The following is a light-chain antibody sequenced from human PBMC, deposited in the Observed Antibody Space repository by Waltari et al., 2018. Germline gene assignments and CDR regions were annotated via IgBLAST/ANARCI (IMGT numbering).Light chain of an antibody. CDR1: QSLLYHYGVPC. CDR3: MQGTHWPRT. Sequence: DXVMTXSPLSLPVTLGXXXSISCRSSQSLLYHYGVPCLYWFPQRPGQSPRRLIYKVSNRDPGVPDRFIGSWSGTDFTLKISRVEAEDVGVYYCMQGTHWPRTFGQGTKVEIK. CDR2: KVS. J-gene: IGKJ1*01. V-gene: IGKV2-30*01.